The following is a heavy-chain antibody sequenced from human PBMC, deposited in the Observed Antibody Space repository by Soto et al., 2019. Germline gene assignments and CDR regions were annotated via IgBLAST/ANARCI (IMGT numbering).Heavy chain of an antibody. V-gene: IGHV1-3*01. Sequence: GASVKVSCKASGYTFTSYAMHWVRQAPGQRLEWMGWINAGNGNTKYSQKFQGRVTITRDTSASTAYMELSSLRSVDTAVYYCARGGSLYWYFDLWGRGTLVTVSS. CDR1: GYTFTSYA. D-gene: IGHD1-26*01. CDR3: ARGGSLYWYFDL. CDR2: INAGNGNT. J-gene: IGHJ2*01.